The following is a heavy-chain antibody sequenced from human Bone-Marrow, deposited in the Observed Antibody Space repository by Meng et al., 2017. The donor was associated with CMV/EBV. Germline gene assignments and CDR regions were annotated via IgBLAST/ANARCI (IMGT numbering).Heavy chain of an antibody. J-gene: IGHJ4*02. CDR1: EFTFSYYS. V-gene: IGHV3-21*01. CDR2: ITSSSSQT. D-gene: IGHD3-22*01. CDR3: TRDVYDSSGYYYWDY. Sequence: GGSLRLSCAASEFTFSYYSMNWVRQAPGKGLEWVSSITSSSSQTFYADSVRGRFTISRDNAKNSLYLQMNSLRDEDTAVYYCTRDVYDSSGYYYWDYWGQGTRVTGSS.